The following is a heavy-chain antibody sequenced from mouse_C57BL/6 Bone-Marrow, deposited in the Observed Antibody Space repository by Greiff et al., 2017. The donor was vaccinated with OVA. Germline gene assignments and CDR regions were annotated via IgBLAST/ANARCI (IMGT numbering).Heavy chain of an antibody. J-gene: IGHJ3*01. CDR3: AIDCRWLLTFAY. D-gene: IGHD2-3*01. CDR1: GFPFSSYA. V-gene: IGHV5-4*01. CDR2: ISDGGSYT. Sequence: EVQRVESGGGLVKPGGSLKLSCAASGFPFSSYAMSWVRQTPETRLEWVATISDGGSYTYYPDNVKGRFTISRDNAKNNLYLRLSQMKSEDTAMYYCAIDCRWLLTFAYWGQGTLVTVSA.